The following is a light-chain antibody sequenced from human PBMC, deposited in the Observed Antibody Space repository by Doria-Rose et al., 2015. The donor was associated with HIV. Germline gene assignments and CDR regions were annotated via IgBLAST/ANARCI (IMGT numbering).Light chain of an antibody. Sequence: TLSLSPGERATLSCRASQSVSSYLAWYQQKPGQAPRLLIYDAPNRATGIPARFSGSGSGTDFTLTISSLEPEDFAVYYCQQRSSFGQGTRLEIK. CDR1: QSVSSY. CDR3: QQRSS. V-gene: IGKV3-11*01. CDR2: DAP. J-gene: IGKJ5*01.